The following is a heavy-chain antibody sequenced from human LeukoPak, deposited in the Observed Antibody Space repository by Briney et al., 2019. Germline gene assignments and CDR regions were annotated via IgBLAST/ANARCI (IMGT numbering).Heavy chain of an antibody. CDR3: AKGVDNDFWSSYFDALDI. Sequence: PGGSLRLSCAASGFIFSTYAMSWVRQAPGKGLEWVSGISGSDGRTYYADSVGGRFTISRDNSKNTLYLRMNSLRVEDTAIYYCAKGVDNDFWSSYFDALDIWGRGTMVTVSS. D-gene: IGHD3-3*01. J-gene: IGHJ3*02. CDR2: ISGSDGRT. CDR1: GFIFSTYA. V-gene: IGHV3-23*01.